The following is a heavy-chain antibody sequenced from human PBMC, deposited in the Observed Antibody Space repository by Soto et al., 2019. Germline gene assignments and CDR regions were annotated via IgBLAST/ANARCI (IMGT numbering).Heavy chain of an antibody. D-gene: IGHD3-10*01. CDR2: TYYRYKWYS. Sequence: PSLTLSLTCVISRDSLSITSAVWSWIRQSTSRGLEWLGRTYYRYKWYSDYAVSVQSRITINQDTSQHQFSLQVNSVTPEDTALYYCAGVSYHRCGVWGQGTLVTVSS. V-gene: IGHV6-1*01. CDR1: RDSLSITSAV. CDR3: AGVSYHRCGV. J-gene: IGHJ4*02.